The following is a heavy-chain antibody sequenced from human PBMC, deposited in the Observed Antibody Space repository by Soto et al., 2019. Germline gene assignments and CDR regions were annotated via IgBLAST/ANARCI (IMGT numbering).Heavy chain of an antibody. V-gene: IGHV3-15*07. J-gene: IGHJ6*02. CDR2: IKSKTDGGTT. CDR1: GFTFSNVW. CDR3: SSSIAVAVIYYYYGLDV. D-gene: IGHD6-19*01. Sequence: GGSLRLSCAASGFTFSNVWMNWVRQAPGKGLEWVGRIKSKTDGGTTDYAAPVKGRFTISRDDSRNTLYLQMNSLKTEDTAFYYCSSSIAVAVIYYYYGLDVWGQGTTVTVSS.